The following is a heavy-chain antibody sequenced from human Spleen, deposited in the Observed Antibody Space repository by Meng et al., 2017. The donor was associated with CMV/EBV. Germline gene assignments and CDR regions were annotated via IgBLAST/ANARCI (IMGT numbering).Heavy chain of an antibody. V-gene: IGHV4-4*07. CDR2: IYTSGST. CDR3: ARSPYDSSGYYSYGLDY. D-gene: IGHD3-22*01. Sequence: QGQLPESGPGLGKPSETLPLTCTVSGGSISSYYWSWIRQPAGKGLEWIGRIYTSGSTNYNPSLKSRVTMSVDTSKNQFSLKLSSVTAADTAVYYCARSPYDSSGYYSYGLDYWGQGTLVTVSS. J-gene: IGHJ4*02. CDR1: GGSISSYY.